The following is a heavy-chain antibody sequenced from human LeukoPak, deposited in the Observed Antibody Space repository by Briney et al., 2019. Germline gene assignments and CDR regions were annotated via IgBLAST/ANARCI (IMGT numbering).Heavy chain of an antibody. Sequence: SVKVSCKASGGTFSSYTISWVRQAPGQGLEWMGGIIPIFGTANYAQKFQGRVTITADESTSTAYMELSSLRSEDTAVYYCARDVAIAAAGKDAFDIWGQGTMVTVSS. CDR2: IIPIFGTA. CDR3: ARDVAIAAAGKDAFDI. J-gene: IGHJ3*02. D-gene: IGHD6-13*01. CDR1: GGTFSSYT. V-gene: IGHV1-69*13.